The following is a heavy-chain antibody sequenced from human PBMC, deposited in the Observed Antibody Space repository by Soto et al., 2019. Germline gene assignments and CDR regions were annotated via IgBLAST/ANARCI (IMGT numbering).Heavy chain of an antibody. CDR3: ARVAGSGWYDA. CDR1: GGYIASGGYS. D-gene: IGHD6-19*01. V-gene: IGHV4-30-2*01. Sequence: QVQLQESGSGLVKPSQTLSLTCAGSGGYIASGGYSWSWSRQQPGKGLEWIGTAYPRGSTYYDPSRTRRFTIALDLSKHQFSLNLNSVTAAHTAVYYCARVAGSGWYDAWGQGTLVTASS. J-gene: IGHJ4*02. CDR2: AYPRGST.